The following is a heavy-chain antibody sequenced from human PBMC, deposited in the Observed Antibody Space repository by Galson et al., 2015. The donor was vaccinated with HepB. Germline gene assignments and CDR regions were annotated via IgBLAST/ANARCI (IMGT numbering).Heavy chain of an antibody. CDR2: IKNKADGGTT. J-gene: IGHJ4*02. V-gene: IGHV3-15*01. Sequence: SLRLSCAASGFTLSDAWMSWVRLAPGKGLEWVGRIKNKADGGTTDYAAPVKGRFTISRDDSKNTLYLQMNSLRAEDTAVYYCAKDPMDYDILTGQAYYFDYWGQGTLVTVSS. D-gene: IGHD3-9*01. CDR1: GFTLSDAW. CDR3: AKDPMDYDILTGQAYYFDY.